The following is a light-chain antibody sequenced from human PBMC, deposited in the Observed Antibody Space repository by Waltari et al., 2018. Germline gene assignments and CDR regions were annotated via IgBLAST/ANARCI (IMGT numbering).Light chain of an antibody. Sequence: QSALAQPASVSGSPGQSTPISCTGTSSDVGAYNYDSWYQQLPGKAPKLIIYDVTDRPSGVSNRFSGSKSGNTASLTISGLQADDEADYYCSSYTATATWVFGGGTKLTVL. CDR3: SSYTATATWV. J-gene: IGLJ3*02. V-gene: IGLV2-14*03. CDR1: SSDVGAYNY. CDR2: DVT.